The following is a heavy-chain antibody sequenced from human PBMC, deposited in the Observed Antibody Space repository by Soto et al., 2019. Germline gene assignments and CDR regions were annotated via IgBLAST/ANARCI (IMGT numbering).Heavy chain of an antibody. J-gene: IGHJ6*02. CDR3: ARTQQLVTHPYYYGMAV. V-gene: IGHV1-69*13. CDR2: IIANFGTA. D-gene: IGHD6-13*01. CDR1: GYTFTSYG. Sequence: GASVKVSCKASGYTFTSYGISWVRQAPGQGLEWMGGIIANFGTANYAQKFQGRVTITADESTSTAYMELSSLRSEDTAVYYCARTQQLVTHPYYYGMAVWVQGTTVTVSS.